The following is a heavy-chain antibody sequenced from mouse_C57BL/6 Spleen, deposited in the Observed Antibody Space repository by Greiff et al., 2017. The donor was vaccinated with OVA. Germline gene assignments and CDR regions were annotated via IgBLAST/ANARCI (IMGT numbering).Heavy chain of an antibody. CDR2: IDTEDGDT. CDR3: TKDGAWFAY. Sequence: EVHLVESGAELVRPGASVKLSCTASGFNIKDYYMHWVKQRPEQGLEWIGRIDTEDGDTEYAPKFQGKATMTADTSSNTAYLQLSSLTSDDTAVYYCTKDGAWFAYWGQGTLVTVSA. J-gene: IGHJ3*01. CDR1: GFNIKDYY. V-gene: IGHV14-1*01.